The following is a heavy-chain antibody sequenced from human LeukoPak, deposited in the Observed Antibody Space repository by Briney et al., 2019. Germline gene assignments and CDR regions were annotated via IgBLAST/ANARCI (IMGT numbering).Heavy chain of an antibody. CDR1: GFTFSSYD. CDR2: IGTAGDT. D-gene: IGHD5-18*01. J-gene: IGHJ3*02. CDR3: ARGGYSYGFEGPDAFDI. V-gene: IGHV3-13*01. Sequence: GGSLRLSCAASGFTFSSYDMHWVRQATGKGLEWVSAIGTAGDTYYPGSVKGRFTISRENAKNSLYLQMNSLRAGDTAVYYCARGGYSYGFEGPDAFDIWGQETMVTVSS.